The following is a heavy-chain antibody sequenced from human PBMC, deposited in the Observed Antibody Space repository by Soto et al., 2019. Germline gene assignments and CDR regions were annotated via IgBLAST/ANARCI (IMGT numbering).Heavy chain of an antibody. V-gene: IGHV4-39*01. CDR2: IYYSGST. J-gene: IGHJ4*02. Sequence: QLQLQESGPGLVKPSETLSLTCTVSGGSISSSSYYWGWIRQPPGKGLEWIGSIYYSGSTYYNPSLKSHDTISVHTSKNHFSLKLSSVTAADTAVYYCARQSRGSGSALDYWGQGTLVTVSS. D-gene: IGHD1-26*01. CDR1: GGSISSSSYY. CDR3: ARQSRGSGSALDY.